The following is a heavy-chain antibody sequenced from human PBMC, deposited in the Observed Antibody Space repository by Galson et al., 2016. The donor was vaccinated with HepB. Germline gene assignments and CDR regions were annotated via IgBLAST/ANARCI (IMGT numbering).Heavy chain of an antibody. V-gene: IGHV3-30*04. CDR2: ISYDGSTK. J-gene: IGHJ6*02. CDR3: AKLTGMGPSSEVQLLDYYYYGMDV. D-gene: IGHD2-2*01. CDR1: GFTFSRHA. Sequence: SLRLSCAASGFTFSRHAMYWVRQAPGKGLDWVAAISYDGSTKYNADSVKGRFTVSRDNSKNTLYLQMNSLRPEDTASYYCAKLTGMGPSSEVQLLDYYYYGMDVWGQGTAVTGSS.